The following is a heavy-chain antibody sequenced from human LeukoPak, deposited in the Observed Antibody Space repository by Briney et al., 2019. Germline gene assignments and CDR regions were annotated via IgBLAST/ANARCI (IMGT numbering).Heavy chain of an antibody. J-gene: IGHJ4*02. CDR2: INPNSGGT. CDR3: ARPLNSGAYPVDY. CDR1: GSTFTVSY. D-gene: IGHD1-26*01. Sequence: ASVKVSCRDSGSTFTVSYMHWVRQAPGQGLEWMAWINPNSGGTNYAQKFQGRVTMTRDTSISTAYMELSSLISDDTAVYYCARPLNSGAYPVDYWGQGTLVTVSS. V-gene: IGHV1-2*02.